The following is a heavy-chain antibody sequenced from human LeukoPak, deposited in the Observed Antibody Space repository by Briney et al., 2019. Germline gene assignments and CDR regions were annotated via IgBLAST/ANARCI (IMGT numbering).Heavy chain of an antibody. V-gene: IGHV4-34*01. Sequence: SETLSLTCAVYGGSFSGYYWSWIRQPPGKGLEWIGEINHSGSTNYNPSLKSRVTISVDTSKNQFSLKLSSVTAADTAVYYCARVTGDLRFMYYMDVWGKGTTVTVSS. J-gene: IGHJ6*03. D-gene: IGHD7-27*01. CDR1: GGSFSGYY. CDR3: ARVTGDLRFMYYMDV. CDR2: INHSGST.